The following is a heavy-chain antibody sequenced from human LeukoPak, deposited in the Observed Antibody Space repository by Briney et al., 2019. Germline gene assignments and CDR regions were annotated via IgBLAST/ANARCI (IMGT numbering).Heavy chain of an antibody. D-gene: IGHD3-9*01. Sequence: GGSLRLSCAASGFTFSSYSMNWVRQAPGKGLEWVSYISSSSSTIYYADSVKGRFTISRDNAKNSLYLQMNSLRAEDTAVYYCARDQNDILTGYNPILGYWGQGTLVTVSS. CDR1: GFTFSSYS. CDR2: ISSSSSTI. V-gene: IGHV3-48*01. J-gene: IGHJ4*02. CDR3: ARDQNDILTGYNPILGY.